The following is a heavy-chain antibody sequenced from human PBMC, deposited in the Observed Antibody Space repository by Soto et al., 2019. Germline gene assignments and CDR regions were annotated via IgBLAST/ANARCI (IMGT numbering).Heavy chain of an antibody. CDR3: ARRPGITGTRASQYAMDV. V-gene: IGHV1-69*13. J-gene: IGHJ6*02. Sequence: SVEVSCKASGDTFSTFAISWVRQAPGQGLEWMGGIIPIFGTPDYAQHFPGRVTISADESTKTAYLELSSLRPEDTAVYYCARRPGITGTRASQYAMDVWGQGTTVTVSS. CDR2: IIPIFGTP. CDR1: GDTFSTFA. D-gene: IGHD1-20*01.